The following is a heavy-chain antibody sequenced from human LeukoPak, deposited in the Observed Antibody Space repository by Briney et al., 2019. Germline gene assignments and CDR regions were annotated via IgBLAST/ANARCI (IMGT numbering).Heavy chain of an antibody. V-gene: IGHV1-69*05. CDR1: GGTFSSYA. CDR2: IIPIFGTA. CDR3: ASDLGYCSSTSCLILGY. D-gene: IGHD2-2*01. Sequence: ASVKVSCKASGGTFSSYAISWVRQAPGQGLEWMGGIIPIFGTANYAQKFQGRVTITTDESTSTAYMELSSLRSEDTAVYYCASDLGYCSSTSCLILGYWGQGTLVTVSS. J-gene: IGHJ4*02.